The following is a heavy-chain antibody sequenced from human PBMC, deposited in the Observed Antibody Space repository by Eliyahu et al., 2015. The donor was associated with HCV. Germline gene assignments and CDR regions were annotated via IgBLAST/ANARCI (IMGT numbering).Heavy chain of an antibody. Sequence: QVQLQQWGAGLLKPSETLSLTCAVXGGSFSGYXWSWIRQPPGKGLEWIGEINXSGSTNYNPSLKSRVTISVDTSKNQFSLKLSSVTAADTAVYYCASGYSYGPPFDYWGQGTLVTVSS. D-gene: IGHD5-18*01. CDR3: ASGYSYGPPFDY. V-gene: IGHV4-34*01. CDR2: INXSGST. J-gene: IGHJ4*02. CDR1: GGSFSGYX.